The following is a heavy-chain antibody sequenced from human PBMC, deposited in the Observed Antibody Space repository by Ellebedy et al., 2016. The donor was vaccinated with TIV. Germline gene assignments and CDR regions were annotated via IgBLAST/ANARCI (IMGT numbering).Heavy chain of an antibody. Sequence: GESLKISCAASGFTFSSYAMHWVRQAPGKGLEWVAVISYDGSNKYYADSVKGRFTISRDNSKNTLYLQMNSLRAEDTAVYFCARAFESDKNYYYRGMDVWGQGTTVTVS. CDR2: ISYDGSNK. CDR1: GFTFSSYA. V-gene: IGHV3-30-3*01. J-gene: IGHJ6*02. CDR3: ARAFESDKNYYYRGMDV.